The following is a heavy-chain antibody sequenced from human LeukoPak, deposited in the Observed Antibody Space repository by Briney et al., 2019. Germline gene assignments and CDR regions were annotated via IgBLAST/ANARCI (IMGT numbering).Heavy chain of an antibody. D-gene: IGHD6-13*01. CDR2: ISSSGSTI. CDR1: GFTFSSYE. CDR3: ARIMIGYSSSWYTRYGMDV. J-gene: IGHJ6*02. V-gene: IGHV3-48*03. Sequence: GGSLGLSCAASGFTFSSYEMNWVRQAPGKGLEWVSYISSSGSTIYYADSVKGLFTISRDNAKNSLYLQMNSLRAEDTAVYYCARIMIGYSSSWYTRYGMDVWGQGTTVTVSS.